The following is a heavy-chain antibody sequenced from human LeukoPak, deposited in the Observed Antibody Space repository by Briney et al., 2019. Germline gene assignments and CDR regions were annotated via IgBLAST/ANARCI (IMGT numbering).Heavy chain of an antibody. D-gene: IGHD3-3*01. Sequence: GGSLRLSCAASEFIFSYYWMSWVRQAPGKGLEWVASIKQDGSESRYVLSVKSRFTISRDNAKNSLYLQMNSLRVEDTAVYYCARVVSIPPNVRELIPLGVVIQDVWGKGTTVTVSS. CDR2: IKQDGSES. CDR1: EFIFSYYW. V-gene: IGHV3-7*01. CDR3: ARVVSIPPNVRELIPLGVVIQDV. J-gene: IGHJ6*04.